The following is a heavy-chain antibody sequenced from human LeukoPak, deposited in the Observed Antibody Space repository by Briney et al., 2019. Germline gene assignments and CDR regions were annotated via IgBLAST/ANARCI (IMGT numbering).Heavy chain of an antibody. Sequence: SETLSLTCTVSGGSISSHYWSWIRQPPGKGLEWIGYIYYSGSTNYNPSLKSRVTISVDTSKNQFSLKLSSVTAADTAVYYCARVSAGDAFDIWGQGTMVTVSS. V-gene: IGHV4-59*11. D-gene: IGHD3-3*01. CDR2: IYYSGST. CDR1: GGSISSHY. CDR3: ARVSAGDAFDI. J-gene: IGHJ3*02.